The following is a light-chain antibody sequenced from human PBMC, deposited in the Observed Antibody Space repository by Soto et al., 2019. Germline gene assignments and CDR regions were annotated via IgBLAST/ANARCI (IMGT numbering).Light chain of an antibody. Sequence: QAVVTQEPSFSVSPGRTVTLTCGLSSGSVSTSYYPSWYQQTPGQAPRTLIYNTNTRSSGVPDRFSGSILGNKAALTITGAQADDESDYYCVLYMGGGPWVFGGGTQLTVL. CDR1: SGSVSTSYY. CDR2: NTN. V-gene: IGLV8-61*01. J-gene: IGLJ3*02. CDR3: VLYMGGGPWV.